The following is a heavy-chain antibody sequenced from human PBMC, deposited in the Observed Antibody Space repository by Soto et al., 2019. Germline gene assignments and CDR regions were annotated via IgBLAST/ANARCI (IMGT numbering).Heavy chain of an antibody. CDR1: GFTFSSYG. CDR2: IWYDGSNK. V-gene: IGHV3-33*01. D-gene: IGHD4-17*01. Sequence: GGSLRLSCAASGFTFSSYGMHWVRQAPGKGLEWVAVIWYDGSNKYYADSVKGRFTISRDNSKNTLYLQMNSLRAEETAVYYCARDFGPGDYAFFPNYYYYYMDVWGKGTTFTVSS. CDR3: ARDFGPGDYAFFPNYYYYYMDV. J-gene: IGHJ6*03.